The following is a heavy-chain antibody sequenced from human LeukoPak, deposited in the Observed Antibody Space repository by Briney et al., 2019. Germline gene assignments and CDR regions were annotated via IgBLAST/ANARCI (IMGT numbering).Heavy chain of an antibody. V-gene: IGHV4-39*01. CDR2: IYDSGST. CDR1: GGSISSDY. D-gene: IGHD3-10*01. Sequence: PSETLFLTCTVSGGSISSDYWGWIRQPPGKGLEWIGSIYDSGSTYYNPSLKSRVTISVDTSKNQFSLKLNSVTAADTAVYYCARHYGPWGQGTLVTVSS. CDR3: ARHYGP. J-gene: IGHJ5*02.